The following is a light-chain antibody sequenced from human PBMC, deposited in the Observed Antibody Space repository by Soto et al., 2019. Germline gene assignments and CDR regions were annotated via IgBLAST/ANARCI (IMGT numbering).Light chain of an antibody. V-gene: IGKV1-5*03. J-gene: IGKJ1*01. CDR3: QQHNSYPLT. CDR2: TAS. Sequence: DSQMTQSPSTLSASVGDRVTITCRASQRISTWLAWYQQKPGKAPRLLIYTASNLERGVPSRFSGSGSGTEFTLTISSLQPDDFATYYCQQHNSYPLTFGQGTKLEIK. CDR1: QRISTW.